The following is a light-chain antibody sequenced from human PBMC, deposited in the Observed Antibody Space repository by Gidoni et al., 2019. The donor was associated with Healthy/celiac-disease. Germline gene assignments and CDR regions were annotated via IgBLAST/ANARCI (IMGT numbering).Light chain of an antibody. V-gene: IGLV3-1*01. J-gene: IGLJ1*01. Sequence: SYELTQPPSVSVSPGQTASITCSGDKLGDKYACWYQQKPGQSPVLVIYQDSKRPSGIPERFSGSTSGNTATLTISGTQAMDEADYYCQAWDSSTLVFGTGTKVTVL. CDR2: QDS. CDR3: QAWDSSTLV. CDR1: KLGDKY.